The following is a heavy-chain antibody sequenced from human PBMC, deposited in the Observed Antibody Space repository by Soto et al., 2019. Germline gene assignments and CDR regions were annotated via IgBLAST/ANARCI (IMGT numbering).Heavy chain of an antibody. D-gene: IGHD3-10*01. J-gene: IGHJ4*02. CDR1: GFTFSSYS. CDR2: FRTGGDGGTT. V-gene: IGHV3-23*01. CDR3: AKKVNSGPGSQYFDY. Sequence: GGSLRLSCAASGFTFSSYSMSWVRQAPGKGLEWVSGFRTGGDGGTTYYADSVKGRFTISRDNSKNTLFLQMNSLRVEDTAIYYCAKKVNSGPGSQYFDYWGQGTLVTVSS.